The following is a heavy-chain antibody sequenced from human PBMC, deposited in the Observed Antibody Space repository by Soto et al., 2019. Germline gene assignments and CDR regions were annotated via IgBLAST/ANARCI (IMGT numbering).Heavy chain of an antibody. CDR1: NGSSSGYY. Sequence: SETLSLTCAVYNGSSSGYYWNWIRQSPGKGLEWIGEISHSGTTADYNVSLKSRVTISVDKSKNQSSLKLSSVTAADTAVYYCARSDVDTAMGTAFDIWGQGTMVNV. CDR2: ISHSGTTA. J-gene: IGHJ3*02. D-gene: IGHD5-18*01. V-gene: IGHV4-34*01. CDR3: ARSDVDTAMGTAFDI.